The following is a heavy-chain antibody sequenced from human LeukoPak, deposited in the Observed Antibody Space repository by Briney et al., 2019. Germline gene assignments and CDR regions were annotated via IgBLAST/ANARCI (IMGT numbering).Heavy chain of an antibody. CDR2: IYYSGST. V-gene: IGHV4-59*01. CDR3: ARGSGSRDAFDI. J-gene: IGHJ3*02. CDR1: GGSFSGYY. Sequence: SETLSLTCAVYGGSFSGYYWSWIRQSPGKGLEWIGYIYYSGSTNYNPSLKSRVTISVDTPKNQFSLKLSSVTAADTAIYYCARGSGSRDAFDIWGQGTMVSTSS. D-gene: IGHD1-26*01.